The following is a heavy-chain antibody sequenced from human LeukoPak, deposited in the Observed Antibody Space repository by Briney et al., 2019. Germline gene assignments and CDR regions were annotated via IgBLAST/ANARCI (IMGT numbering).Heavy chain of an antibody. CDR1: GYTFTSCY. CDR3: ARGRHDSSGYYLDY. Sequence: SVKVSCKASGYTFTSCYMRWVRHCPGQGLEWMGIINPSGGSTGYAQKFQRRVTMSRDTSTSTVYMELSSLRSEDTAVYYCARGRHDSSGYYLDYWGQGPLVTVSS. J-gene: IGHJ4*02. CDR2: INPSGGST. D-gene: IGHD3-22*01. V-gene: IGHV1-46*01.